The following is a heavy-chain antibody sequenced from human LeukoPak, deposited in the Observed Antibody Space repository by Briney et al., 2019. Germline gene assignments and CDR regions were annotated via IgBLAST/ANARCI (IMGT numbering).Heavy chain of an antibody. J-gene: IGHJ4*02. D-gene: IGHD6-13*01. CDR2: ISYDGSNK. CDR3: ARDQAGAGRDY. CDR1: GFTFSSYA. V-gene: IGHV3-30-3*01. Sequence: PGGSLRLSCAASGFTFSSYAMHWVRQAPGKGLEWVAVISYDGSNKYYADSVKGRFTISRDNSKNSLYLQMNSLRAEDTAVYYCARDQAGAGRDYWGQGTLVTVSS.